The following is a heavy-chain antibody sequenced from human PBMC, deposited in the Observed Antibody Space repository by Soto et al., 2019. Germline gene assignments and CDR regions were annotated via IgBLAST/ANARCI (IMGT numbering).Heavy chain of an antibody. D-gene: IGHD4-17*01. CDR1: GGSTSSYY. CDR3: ARFDYGDYGGDFDY. CDR2: IYYSGST. J-gene: IGHJ4*02. Sequence: SETLSLTCTVSGGSTSSYYWSWIRQPPGKGLEWIGYIYYSGSTNYNPSLKSRVTISVDTSKNQFSLKLSSVTAADTAVYYCARFDYGDYGGDFDYWGQGTLVTVSS. V-gene: IGHV4-59*08.